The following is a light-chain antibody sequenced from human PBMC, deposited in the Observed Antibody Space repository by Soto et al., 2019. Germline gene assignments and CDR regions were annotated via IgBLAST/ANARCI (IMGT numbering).Light chain of an antibody. J-gene: IGKJ1*01. V-gene: IGKV3-15*01. Sequence: EIVMTQSPATLSVSPGERATLSSRASQSVSSNLAWYQQKPGQAPRLLIYGASTRATGIPARFSGSGSGTEFTLTISSLQSEDFAVYYCQQYNNWTPWTFGQGTKVDIK. CDR2: GAS. CDR3: QQYNNWTPWT. CDR1: QSVSSN.